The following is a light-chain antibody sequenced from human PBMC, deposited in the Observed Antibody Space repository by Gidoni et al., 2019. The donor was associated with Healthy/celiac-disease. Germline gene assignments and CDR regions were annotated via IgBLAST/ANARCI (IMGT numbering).Light chain of an antibody. J-gene: IGKJ5*01. CDR1: QSISSY. Sequence: DIHITQSPSSLSASVGDRVTITSRASQSISSYLNWYQQKPGKAPKLLIYAASSLKSGVPSRFSGSGSGTDFTLTISSLQPEDFATYYCKQSYSTPITVGQGTRLEIK. CDR2: AAS. V-gene: IGKV1-39*01. CDR3: KQSYSTPIT.